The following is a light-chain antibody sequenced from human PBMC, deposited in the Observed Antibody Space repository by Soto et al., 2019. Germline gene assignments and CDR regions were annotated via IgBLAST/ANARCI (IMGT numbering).Light chain of an antibody. Sequence: EIVMTQSPATLSVSPGERATLSCRASQSFNSNLAWYQQKPGQAPRLLIYGASTRATGIPARFSGSGFGTEFTLTISSLQSEDFAVYFCQQYSDWPLTFGQGTRLEIK. CDR2: GAS. CDR3: QQYSDWPLT. V-gene: IGKV3-15*01. CDR1: QSFNSN. J-gene: IGKJ5*01.